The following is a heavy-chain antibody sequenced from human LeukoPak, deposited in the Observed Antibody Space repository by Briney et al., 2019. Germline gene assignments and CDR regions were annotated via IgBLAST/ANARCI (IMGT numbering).Heavy chain of an antibody. V-gene: IGHV4-4*09. J-gene: IGHJ5*02. D-gene: IGHD3-3*01. CDR1: GRSISSYD. CDR3: ARHIFDYDFWSGYSAWFDP. CDR2: IYTSGST. Sequence: SETLSLTCTVSGRSISSYDWSWIRQPPGKGLEWIGYIYTSGSTNYNPSLKSRVTISVDASRNQFSLKMSSVTAAETAVYYCARHIFDYDFWSGYSAWFDPWGQGNLVTVSS.